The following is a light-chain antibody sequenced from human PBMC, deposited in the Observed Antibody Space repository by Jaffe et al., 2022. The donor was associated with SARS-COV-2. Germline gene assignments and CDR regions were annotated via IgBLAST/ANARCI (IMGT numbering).Light chain of an antibody. CDR2: DVN. CDR3: CSYAGSYTWV. CDR1: RGDVGGHNY. J-gene: IGLJ3*02. Sequence: QSALTQPRSVSGSPGQSVTISCTGTRGDVGGHNYVSWYQQHPGKAPKLIIYDVNKRASGVPDRFSGSKSGNTASLTISGLQAEDDLDYYCCSYAGSYTWVFGGGTKLTVL. V-gene: IGLV2-11*01.